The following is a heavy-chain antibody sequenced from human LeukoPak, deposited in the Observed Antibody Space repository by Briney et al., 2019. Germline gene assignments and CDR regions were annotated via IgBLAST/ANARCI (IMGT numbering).Heavy chain of an antibody. CDR2: ISAYNGYT. J-gene: IGHJ6*03. Sequence: SVNVSCKASGYTFTSYCISWVRQAPGQGLEWMGWISAYNGYTNYAQKLHGRVTMTTDTSTSTVYMELRSLRSEGTAVYYCARGAVNRYNWNDDNYYYYYMDVWGKGTTVTISS. D-gene: IGHD1-20*01. CDR3: ARGAVNRYNWNDDNYYYYYMDV. V-gene: IGHV1-18*01. CDR1: GYTFTSYC.